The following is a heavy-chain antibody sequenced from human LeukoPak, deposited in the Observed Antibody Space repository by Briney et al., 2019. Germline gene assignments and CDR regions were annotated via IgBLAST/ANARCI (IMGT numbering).Heavy chain of an antibody. CDR3: AKDNRRHYTSGPNPDSLH. CDR1: GFTFGNYA. D-gene: IGHD6-19*01. J-gene: IGHJ4*02. CDR2: ISGSGGST. Sequence: GGSLRLSCEASGFTFGNYAMSWVRQAPGKGLEWVSAISGSGGSTYYADSVKGRFTISRDNAKNSLYLQMNSLRVEDTAFYYCAKDNRRHYTSGPNPDSLHWGQGALVTVSS. V-gene: IGHV3-23*01.